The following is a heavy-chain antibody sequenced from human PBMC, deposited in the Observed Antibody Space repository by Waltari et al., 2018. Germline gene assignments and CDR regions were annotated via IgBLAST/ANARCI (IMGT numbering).Heavy chain of an antibody. V-gene: IGHV4-38-2*02. J-gene: IGHJ4*02. D-gene: IGHD3-10*01. CDR2: IYHSGST. CDR1: GYSISSGYY. CDR3: ARDSPYGSGRAPGPYFDY. Sequence: QVQLQESGPGLVKPSETLSLTCAVSGYSISSGYYWGWIRQPPGKGLEWIGSIYHSGSTYYNPSLKSRVTISVDTSKNQFSLKLSSVTAADTAVYYCARDSPYGSGRAPGPYFDYWGQGTLVTVSS.